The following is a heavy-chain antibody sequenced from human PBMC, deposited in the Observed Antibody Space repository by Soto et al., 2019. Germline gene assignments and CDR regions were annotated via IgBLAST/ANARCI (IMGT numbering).Heavy chain of an antibody. J-gene: IGHJ4*02. D-gene: IGHD3-10*01. CDR2: IYWNDDK. CDR1: GFSLSTSGVG. CDR3: ASLPAFYGPGSYSFDY. Sequence: GPTLVNPTQTLTLTCTFSGFSLSTSGVGVGWIRQPPGKALEWLTLIYWNDDKRYSPSLRSRLTITKDTSKNQVVLTMTDMDPVDTATYYCASLPAFYGPGSYSFDYWGQGTLVTVSS. V-gene: IGHV2-5*01.